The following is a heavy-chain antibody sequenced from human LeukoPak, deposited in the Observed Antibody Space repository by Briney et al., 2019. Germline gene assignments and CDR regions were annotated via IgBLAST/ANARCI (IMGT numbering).Heavy chain of an antibody. J-gene: IGHJ5*02. Sequence: GGSLRLSCAASGFTFSNAWMSWVRQAPGKGLEWVSVIYSGGSTNYADSVKGRFTISRDNSNNTLYLQMNSLTAEDTAVYYCARGRITVVRGAATSWFDPWGLGTLVTVSS. CDR3: ARGRITVVRGAATSWFDP. D-gene: IGHD3-10*01. CDR2: IYSGGST. CDR1: GFTFSNAW. V-gene: IGHV3-66*01.